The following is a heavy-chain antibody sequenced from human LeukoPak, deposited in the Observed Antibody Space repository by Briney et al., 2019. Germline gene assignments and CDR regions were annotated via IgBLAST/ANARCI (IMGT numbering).Heavy chain of an antibody. CDR3: AKDREYYYGSNGYYRFDY. J-gene: IGHJ4*02. V-gene: IGHV3-23*01. D-gene: IGHD3-22*01. CDR2: ISGSGGST. CDR1: GFTFSSYS. Sequence: GGSLRLSCAASGFTFSSYSMTWVRLAPGKGLEWVSAISGSGGSTYYADSVKGRFTISRDNSMNTLYLQMNSLRAEDTAVYYCAKDREYYYGSNGYYRFDYWGQGTLATVSS.